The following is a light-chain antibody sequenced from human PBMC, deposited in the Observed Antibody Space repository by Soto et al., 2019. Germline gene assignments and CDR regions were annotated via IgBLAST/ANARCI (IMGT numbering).Light chain of an antibody. Sequence: EIVLTQSPATLSLSPGERATLSCRASQSVSSYLAWYQQKPGQAPRLLIYDASNRATGIPARFSGSGSGTDFTLTNSNLAAEDFGVYYGQQRSNWPPYTFGQGTKLEIK. CDR2: DAS. CDR1: QSVSSY. J-gene: IGKJ2*01. CDR3: QQRSNWPPYT. V-gene: IGKV3-11*01.